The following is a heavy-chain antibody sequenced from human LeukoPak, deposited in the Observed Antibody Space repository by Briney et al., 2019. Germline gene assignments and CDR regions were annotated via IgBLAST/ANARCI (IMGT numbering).Heavy chain of an antibody. J-gene: IGHJ4*02. V-gene: IGHV3-23*01. Sequence: GGSLRLSCAASGFTFSSYAMSWVRQAPGKGLEWVSAIRGSGGSTYYADSVKGRFTISRDNSKNTLYLQTNSLRAEDTAVYYCAKGGYCGGDCYHFDYWGQGTLVTVSS. CDR1: GFTFSSYA. D-gene: IGHD2-21*02. CDR2: IRGSGGST. CDR3: AKGGYCGGDCYHFDY.